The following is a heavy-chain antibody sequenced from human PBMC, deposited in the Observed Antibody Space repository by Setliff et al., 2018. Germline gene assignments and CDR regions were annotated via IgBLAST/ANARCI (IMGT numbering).Heavy chain of an antibody. CDR2: IYYSGST. V-gene: IGHV4-59*01. CDR1: GGSISSYY. Sequence: SETLSLTCTVSGGSISSYYWSWIRQPPGKGLEWIGYIYYSGSTNYNPSLKSRVTISVDTSKNQFSLKLSSVTAADTAVYYCRVWVDMIEVDSWAQGTLVTVSS. CDR3: RVWVDMIEVDS. D-gene: IGHD3-22*01. J-gene: IGHJ4*02.